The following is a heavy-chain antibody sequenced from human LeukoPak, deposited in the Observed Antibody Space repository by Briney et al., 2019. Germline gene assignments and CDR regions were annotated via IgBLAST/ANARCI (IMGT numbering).Heavy chain of an antibody. D-gene: IGHD5-12*01. V-gene: IGHV3-48*02. J-gene: IGHJ4*02. Sequence: PGGSLRLSCAASGFTFSSDSMNWVRQAPGKGLEWVSYISSSSGTIYYADSVKGRFTISRDNAKNSLYLQMNSLRDEDTAVYYCARVWGYRNGFDYWGQGTLVTVSS. CDR1: GFTFSSDS. CDR2: ISSSSGTI. CDR3: ARVWGYRNGFDY.